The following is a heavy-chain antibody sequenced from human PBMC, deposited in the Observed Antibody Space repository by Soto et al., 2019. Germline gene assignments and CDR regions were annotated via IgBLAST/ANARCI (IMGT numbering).Heavy chain of an antibody. Sequence: PSETLSLTCAAYGGSFSGYYWSWIRQPPGKGLEWIGEINHSGSTNYNPSLKSRVTISVDTSKNQFSLKLSSVTAADTAVYYCARGLAYCGGDCSSRSRRFDPWGQGTLVTVSS. CDR1: GGSFSGYY. CDR2: INHSGST. CDR3: ARGLAYCGGDCSSRSRRFDP. V-gene: IGHV4-34*01. J-gene: IGHJ5*02. D-gene: IGHD2-21*01.